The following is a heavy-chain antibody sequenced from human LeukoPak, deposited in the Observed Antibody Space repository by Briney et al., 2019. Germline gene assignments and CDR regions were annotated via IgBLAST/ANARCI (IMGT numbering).Heavy chain of an antibody. CDR1: GFTFSSYA. J-gene: IGHJ4*02. Sequence: PGGSLRLSCAASGFTFSSYAMSWVRQAPGKGLEWVSAISGSGGSTYYADSVKGRFTISRDNSKNTLYLQMNSLRAEDTAVYYCATSDYAGNSALSYWGQGTLVTVFS. CDR3: ATSDYAGNSALSY. D-gene: IGHD4-23*01. CDR2: ISGSGGST. V-gene: IGHV3-23*01.